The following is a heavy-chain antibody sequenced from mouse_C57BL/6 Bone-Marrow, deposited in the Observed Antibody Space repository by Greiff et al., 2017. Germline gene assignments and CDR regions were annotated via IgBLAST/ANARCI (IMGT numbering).Heavy chain of an antibody. CDR2: ITHSGET. V-gene: IGHV12-3*01. Sequence: VKLVESGPGLVKPSQSLFLTCSITGFPITSGYYWICIRQSPGKPLEWMGYITHSGETFYNPSLPSPISITRETSKNQFFLQLNSVTTEDTAMYYCAGDRLGLFAYWGQGTLVTVSA. CDR3: AGDRLGLFAY. J-gene: IGHJ3*01. CDR1: GFPITSGYY.